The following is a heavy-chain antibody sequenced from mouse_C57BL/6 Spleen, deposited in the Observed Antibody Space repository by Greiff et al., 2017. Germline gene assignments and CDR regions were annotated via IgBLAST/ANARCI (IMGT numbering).Heavy chain of an antibody. CDR1: GFTFSSYG. CDR2: ISSGGSYT. D-gene: IGHD2-4*01. V-gene: IGHV5-6*01. J-gene: IGHJ4*01. CDR3: ARHPVYDYDEKYYAMDY. Sequence: EVQRVESGGDLVKPGGSLTLSCAASGFTFSSYGMSWVRQTPDKRLEWVATISSGGSYTYYTDSGKGRFTISRDNAKNTLYLQMSSLKSEDTAMYYCARHPVYDYDEKYYAMDYWGQGTSVTVSS.